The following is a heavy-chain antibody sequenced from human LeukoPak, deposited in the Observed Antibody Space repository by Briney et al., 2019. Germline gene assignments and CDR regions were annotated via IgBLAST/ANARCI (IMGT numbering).Heavy chain of an antibody. CDR3: ARGPVESYYDLWGGYYPYNWFDP. D-gene: IGHD3-3*01. CDR2: ISSSGSTI. CDR1: GFIFSSYE. J-gene: IGHJ5*02. V-gene: IGHV3-48*03. Sequence: GGSLRLSCAASGFIFSSYEMNWVRQAPGKGLEWVSYISSSGSTIYYVDSVKGRFTISRDNAKNSLYLQMSSLRAEDTAVYYCARGPVESYYDLWGGYYPYNWFDPWGQGTLVTVSS.